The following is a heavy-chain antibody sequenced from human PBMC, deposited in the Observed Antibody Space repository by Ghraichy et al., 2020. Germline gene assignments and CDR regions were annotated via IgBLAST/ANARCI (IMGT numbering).Heavy chain of an antibody. CDR3: ARERDGYTGD. V-gene: IGHV3-66*01. CDR1: GFTVSSNY. Sequence: GESLNISCAASGFTVSSNYMSWVRQAPGKGLEWVSVIYSGGSTYYADSVKGRFTISRDNSKNTLYLQMNSLRAEDTAVYYCARERDGYTGDWGQGTLVTVSS. CDR2: IYSGGST. J-gene: IGHJ4*02. D-gene: IGHD5-24*01.